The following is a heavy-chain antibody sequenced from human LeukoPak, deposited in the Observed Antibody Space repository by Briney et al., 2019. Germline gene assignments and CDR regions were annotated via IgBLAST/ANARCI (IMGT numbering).Heavy chain of an antibody. J-gene: IGHJ6*03. V-gene: IGHV1-69*05. CDR1: GGTFSSYA. CDR3: ARNEGEYYYYYMDV. D-gene: IGHD3-16*01. Sequence: SVKVSCKASGGTFSSYAISWVRQVPGQGLEWMGGIIPIFGTANYAQKFQGRVTITTDESTSTAYMELSSLRSEDTAVYYCARNEGEYYYYYMDVWGKGTTVTVSS. CDR2: IIPIFGTA.